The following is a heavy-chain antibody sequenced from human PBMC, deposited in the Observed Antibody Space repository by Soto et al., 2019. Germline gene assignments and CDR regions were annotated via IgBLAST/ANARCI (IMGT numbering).Heavy chain of an antibody. V-gene: IGHV3-48*01. Sequence: GGSLRLSCAASGFTFSSYSMNWVRQAPGKGLEWVSYISSSSSTIYYADSVKGRFTISRDNAKNSLYLQMNSLRAEDTAVYYCARFSGGDYVGLPREFDYWGQGTLVTVSS. D-gene: IGHD4-17*01. J-gene: IGHJ4*02. CDR3: ARFSGGDYVGLPREFDY. CDR1: GFTFSSYS. CDR2: ISSSSSTI.